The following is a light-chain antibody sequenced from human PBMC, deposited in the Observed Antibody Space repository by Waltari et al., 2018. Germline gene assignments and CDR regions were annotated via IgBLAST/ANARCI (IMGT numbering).Light chain of an antibody. CDR2: AAY. Sequence: DLQMTQSPYSVSASIGDRVTITCRASQGIDNWLACYQQKPGNAPKLLISAAYKLHSGVPSMFSGIRSETEFTLTINNLQPEDFATYFCQQAKSFPITFGQVTQLEIK. V-gene: IGKV1-12*01. CDR1: QGIDNW. J-gene: IGKJ5*01. CDR3: QQAKSFPIT.